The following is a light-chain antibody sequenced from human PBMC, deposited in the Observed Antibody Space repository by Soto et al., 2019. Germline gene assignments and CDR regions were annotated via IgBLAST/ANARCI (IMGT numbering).Light chain of an antibody. J-gene: IGKJ1*01. V-gene: IGKV1-5*03. CDR2: QAS. CDR1: HSISVW. Sequence: DIQMTQSPSTLSASVGDRFTITCRPSHSISVWVSWYQQKPGKAPNLLIYQASRLESGVPSRFSGSGSGTEFTLTISSLQPDDFATYYCQQHQTYSTFGQGTKVDI. CDR3: QQHQTYST.